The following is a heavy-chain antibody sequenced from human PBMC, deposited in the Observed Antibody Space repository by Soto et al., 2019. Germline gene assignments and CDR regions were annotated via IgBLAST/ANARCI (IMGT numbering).Heavy chain of an antibody. Sequence: QVQLQESGPGLVKPSQTLSLTCTVSGGSISSGDYYWSWIRQPPGKGLEWIGYIYYSGSTYYNPSLNRRVTISVDTSKHQFSLKLCCVTAADTAVYYCARGRGGVVVPAATGWYFDLWCRGTRVTVSS. D-gene: IGHD2-2*01. CDR3: ARGRGGVVVPAATGWYFDL. CDR2: IYYSGST. CDR1: GGSISSGDYY. J-gene: IGHJ2*01. V-gene: IGHV4-30-4*01.